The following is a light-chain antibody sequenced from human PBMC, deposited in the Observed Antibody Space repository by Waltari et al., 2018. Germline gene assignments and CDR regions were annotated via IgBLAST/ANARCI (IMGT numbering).Light chain of an antibody. CDR1: QRLSRSR. V-gene: IGKV3-20*01. CDR2: AAS. CDR3: QQYGSSVMYT. Sequence: VLTQSPGTRSLSPGEGATLSCRASQRLSRSRLAWYQQKPGQAPRLLIYAASSRATGIPDRFSGSGSGTDFSLTISRVEPEDFAVYYCQQYGSSVMYTFGQGTKLEIQ. J-gene: IGKJ2*01.